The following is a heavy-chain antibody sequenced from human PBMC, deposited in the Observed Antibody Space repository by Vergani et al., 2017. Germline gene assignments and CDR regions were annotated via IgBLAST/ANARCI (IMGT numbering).Heavy chain of an antibody. J-gene: IGHJ4*02. Sequence: QVQLVQSGAEVKKPGASVKVSCKASGYTFTGYYLHWVRQAPGHGLEWMGWINPNSGGTNYAQKFQGRVTMTRDTSISTAYMELSRLRADDTAVYYCARVIIGSGSYLDYWGQGTLVTVSS. CDR2: INPNSGGT. CDR3: ARVIIGSGSYLDY. CDR1: GYTFTGYY. D-gene: IGHD3-10*01. V-gene: IGHV1-2*02.